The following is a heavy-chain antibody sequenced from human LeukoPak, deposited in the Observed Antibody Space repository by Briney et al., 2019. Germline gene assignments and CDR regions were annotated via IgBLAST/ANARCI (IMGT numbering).Heavy chain of an antibody. CDR3: ARGSIAAAGSSKGYMDV. D-gene: IGHD6-13*01. CDR1: GFTFSYYG. V-gene: IGHV3-NL1*01. Sequence: GGSLRLSCAASGFTFSYYGMHWVRQAPGKGLEWVSVIYSGGSTYYADSVKGRFTISRDNSKNTLYLQMNSLRAEDTAVYYCARGSIAAAGSSKGYMDVWGKGTTVTVSS. J-gene: IGHJ6*03. CDR2: IYSGGST.